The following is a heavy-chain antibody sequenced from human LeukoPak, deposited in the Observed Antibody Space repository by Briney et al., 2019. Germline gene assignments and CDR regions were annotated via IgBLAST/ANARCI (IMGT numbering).Heavy chain of an antibody. D-gene: IGHD3-3*01. J-gene: IGHJ4*02. Sequence: GRSLRLSCAASGFTFSSYAMHWVRQAPGKGLEWVAVISYDGSNKYYADSVKGRFTISRDNSKNTLYLQVNSLRAEDTAVYYCARPYYDFWTPFDYWGQGTLVTVSS. CDR3: ARPYYDFWTPFDY. CDR2: ISYDGSNK. CDR1: GFTFSSYA. V-gene: IGHV3-30*04.